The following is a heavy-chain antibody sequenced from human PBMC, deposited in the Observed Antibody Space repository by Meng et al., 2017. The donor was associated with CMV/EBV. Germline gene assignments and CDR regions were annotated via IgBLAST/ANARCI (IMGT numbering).Heavy chain of an antibody. CDR3: ARLISSSTSCYDY. D-gene: IGHD2-2*01. CDR1: PYSFISTC. Sequence: KASPYSFISTCIGWVRQMAWNGLALRGIISPVDSDTRYSPSFHGQVTISADKSISPAYLQSSSLKDPDTAMYYCARLISSSTSCYDYWGQGTLVTVSS. J-gene: IGHJ4*02. CDR2: ISPVDSDT. V-gene: IGHV5-51*01.